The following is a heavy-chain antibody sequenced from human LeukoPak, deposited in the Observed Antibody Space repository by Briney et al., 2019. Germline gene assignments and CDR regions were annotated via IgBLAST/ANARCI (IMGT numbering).Heavy chain of an antibody. Sequence: GGTLRLSCAVSGFTFSSYSMSWVRQAPGKGLEWVSAISGSGDSTYYADSVKGRFTISRDNAKNSLYLQMNRLRAEDTAVYYCARGGVGGWFRYYFDYWGQGTLVTVSS. CDR3: ARGGVGGWFRYYFDY. CDR2: ISGSGDST. CDR1: GFTFSSYS. J-gene: IGHJ4*02. D-gene: IGHD6-19*01. V-gene: IGHV3-23*01.